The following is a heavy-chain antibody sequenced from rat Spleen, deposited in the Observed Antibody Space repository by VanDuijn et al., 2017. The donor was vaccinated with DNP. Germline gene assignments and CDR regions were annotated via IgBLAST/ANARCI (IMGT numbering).Heavy chain of an antibody. J-gene: IGHJ2*01. Sequence: EVQLVESGGGLVQPGRSLKLSCAASGFTFNNYDMAWVRQAPAKGLEWVATIIYDGSRTYYRDSLKGRFTISRDDSTSTLYLQMDSLRSEDTATYYCASNNYFDYWGQGVMVTVSS. V-gene: IGHV5S10*01. CDR2: IIYDGSRT. CDR3: ASNNYFDY. CDR1: GFTFNNYD.